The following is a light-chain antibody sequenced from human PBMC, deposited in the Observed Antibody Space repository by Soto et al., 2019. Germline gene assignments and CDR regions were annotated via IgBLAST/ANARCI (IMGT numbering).Light chain of an antibody. CDR3: CLYEVISTYV. Sequence: QSVLTQPASVSGSPGQSITISCTGTSSDVGGYDLVSWYQQHPGKAPKLMIYEGSKRPSGVSNRFSGSKSGNTASLTISGLQAEDAADYYCCLYEVISTYVFGTGTKGTVL. CDR2: EGS. CDR1: SSDVGGYDL. J-gene: IGLJ1*01. V-gene: IGLV2-23*01.